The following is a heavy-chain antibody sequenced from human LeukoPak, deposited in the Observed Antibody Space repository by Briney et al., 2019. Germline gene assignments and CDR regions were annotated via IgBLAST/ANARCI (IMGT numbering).Heavy chain of an antibody. J-gene: IGHJ4*02. Sequence: ASVTVSFKGSGYSFDRYGVNWVRQAPGQGLEWVGWISTYNGNTFYAQKFEGRVSMTTDTSTNTVYMDLRSLRSDDTAVYYCARDLEHCRNIICSNSAYWGQGTLVTVSS. CDR2: ISTYNGNT. CDR1: GYSFDRYG. V-gene: IGHV1-18*04. CDR3: ARDLEHCRNIICSNSAY. D-gene: IGHD2-2*01.